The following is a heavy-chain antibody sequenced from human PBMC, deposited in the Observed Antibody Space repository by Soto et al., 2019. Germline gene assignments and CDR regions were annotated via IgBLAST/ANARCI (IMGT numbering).Heavy chain of an antibody. D-gene: IGHD6-19*01. Sequence: GGFLRLSCAASGFTFSSYDMHWVRQATGKGLEWVSAIGTAGDTYYPGSVKGRFTISRENAKNSLYLQMNSLRAGDTAVYYCARAGSGWSSFDYWGQGTLVTVSS. CDR2: IGTAGDT. V-gene: IGHV3-13*01. J-gene: IGHJ4*02. CDR1: GFTFSSYD. CDR3: ARAGSGWSSFDY.